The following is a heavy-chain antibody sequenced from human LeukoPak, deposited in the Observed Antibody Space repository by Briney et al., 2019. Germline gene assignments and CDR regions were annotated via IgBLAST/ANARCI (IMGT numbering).Heavy chain of an antibody. J-gene: IGHJ4*02. D-gene: IGHD1-1*01. CDR1: GFTFSSYS. CDR2: ITRSNYI. V-gene: IGHV3-21*06. CDR3: ASEGTTGTTWGPDY. Sequence: GGSLRLSCAASGFTFSSYSMNWVRQAPGKGLEWVSSITRSNYIYYADSVKGRFTISRDNAKNSLYLQMNSLRAEDTAVYYCASEGTTGTTWGPDYWGQGTLVTVSS.